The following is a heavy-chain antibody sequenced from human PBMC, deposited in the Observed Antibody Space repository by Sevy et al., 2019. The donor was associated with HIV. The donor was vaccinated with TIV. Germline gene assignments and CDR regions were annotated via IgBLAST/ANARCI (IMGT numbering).Heavy chain of an antibody. Sequence: GESLKISCAASAFIFSTYAMHWVRQAPGKGLEWVAVISYDGSHKYYADSVKGRFTISRDDSKSSLYLQMNTLRAEDTAVYYCARDAGYSVNWYPRFDPWGQGTLVTVSS. V-gene: IGHV3-30*03. J-gene: IGHJ5*02. D-gene: IGHD6-13*01. CDR3: ARDAGYSVNWYPRFDP. CDR2: ISYDGSHK. CDR1: AFIFSTYA.